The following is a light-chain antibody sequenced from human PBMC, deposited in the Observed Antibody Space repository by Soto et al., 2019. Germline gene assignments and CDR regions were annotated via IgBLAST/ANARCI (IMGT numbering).Light chain of an antibody. CDR2: DAS. CDR3: QHYNSYPWT. J-gene: IGKJ1*01. CDR1: QSISSW. Sequence: QMTQSPSTLSASVGDRVTITCRASQSISSWLAWYQQKPGKAPKLLIYDASSLESGVPSRFSGSGSGTGFTLTISSLQPDDFATYYCQHYNSYPWTFGQGTRWIS. V-gene: IGKV1-5*01.